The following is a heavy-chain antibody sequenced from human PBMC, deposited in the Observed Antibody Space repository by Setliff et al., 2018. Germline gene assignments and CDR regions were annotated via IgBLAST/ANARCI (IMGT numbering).Heavy chain of an antibody. V-gene: IGHV4-31*03. D-gene: IGHD2-15*01. CDR1: GGSISSGGYY. Sequence: SETLSLTCTVSGGSISSGGYYWSWIRQHPGKGLEWIGYIYYSGGTYYNPSLKSRVTISVDTSKNQFSLKLSSVTAADTAVYYCARAPGYCNGGNCYGYYTFDIWGQGTMVTVSS. CDR2: IYYSGGT. J-gene: IGHJ3*02. CDR3: ARAPGYCNGGNCYGYYTFDI.